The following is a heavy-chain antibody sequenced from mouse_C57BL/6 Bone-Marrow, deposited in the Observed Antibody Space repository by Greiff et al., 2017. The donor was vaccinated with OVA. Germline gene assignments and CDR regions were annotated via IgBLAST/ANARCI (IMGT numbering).Heavy chain of an antibody. CDR3: ASLLVYYSMYY. Sequence: EVQLQESGGGLVKPGGSLKLSCAASGFTFSSYAMSWVRPTPEQRLEWVATFSDGGGYTYYPDNVKGRFTFSRDNDKNKLYLQMSQLKSEDTDMYYCASLLVYYSMYYWCQGTSVTVSS. CDR2: FSDGGGYT. J-gene: IGHJ4*01. V-gene: IGHV5-4*01. CDR1: GFTFSSYA.